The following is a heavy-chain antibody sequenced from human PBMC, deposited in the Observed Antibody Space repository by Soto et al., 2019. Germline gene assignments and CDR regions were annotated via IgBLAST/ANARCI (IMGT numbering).Heavy chain of an antibody. V-gene: IGHV1-69*13. CDR1: GGTVGSYA. J-gene: IGHJ6*02. CDR3: ARGFLEWLLYLNYYYYGMDV. CDR2: IIPIFGTA. Sequence: ASVKVSCEASGGTVGSYAISWVRQAPGQGREWMGGIIPIFGTANYAQKFLGRVTITADESTSTAYMELSSLRSEDTAVYYCARGFLEWLLYLNYYYYGMDVWG. D-gene: IGHD3-3*01.